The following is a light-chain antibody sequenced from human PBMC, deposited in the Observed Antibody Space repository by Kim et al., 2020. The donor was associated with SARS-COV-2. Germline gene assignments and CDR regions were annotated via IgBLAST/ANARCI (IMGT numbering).Light chain of an antibody. J-gene: IGLJ2*01. CDR2: GKN. Sequence: SSELTQDPAVSVALGQTVRITCQGDSLRSYYASWYQQKSGQAPVLVIYGKNNRPSGIPDRFSGSSSGNTASLTITGAQAEDEADYYCNSRDSSGNHRFGG. V-gene: IGLV3-19*01. CDR1: SLRSYY. CDR3: NSRDSSGNHR.